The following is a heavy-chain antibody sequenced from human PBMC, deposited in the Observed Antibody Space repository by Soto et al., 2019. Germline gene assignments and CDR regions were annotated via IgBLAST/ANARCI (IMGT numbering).Heavy chain of an antibody. CDR2: ISHNTVT. Sequence: PAETLSPTGAVSGASIYSDTYYWSGIRQCPGGGLVWIGYISHNTVTWYNPSLQSRTEISKDASDNHISLKLRSVTVADMATYYCARGQIVMVDWGQGTQVTVSS. CDR3: ARGQIVMVD. D-gene: IGHD3-16*02. CDR1: GASIYSDTYY. V-gene: IGHV4-31*11. J-gene: IGHJ4*02.